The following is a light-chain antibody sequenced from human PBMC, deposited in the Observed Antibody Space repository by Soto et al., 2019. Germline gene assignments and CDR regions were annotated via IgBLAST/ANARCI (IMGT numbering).Light chain of an antibody. V-gene: IGKV1-39*01. CDR1: QSVGRY. CDR3: QQSYTVPS. CDR2: FAS. J-gene: IGKJ5*01. Sequence: DIPMTQSPSSLSASVGDRVTITCRSCQSVGRYLNWYQQKPGKTPKLLIYFASSLQSGVPSRFSGSESGTDFTLTISSLQPEEFATYYCQQSYTVPSFGQGTRLEV.